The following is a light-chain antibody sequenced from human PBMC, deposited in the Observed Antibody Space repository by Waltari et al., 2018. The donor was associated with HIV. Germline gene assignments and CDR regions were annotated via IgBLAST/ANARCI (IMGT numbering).Light chain of an antibody. J-gene: IGKJ4*01. CDR2: LGS. V-gene: IGKV2-28*01. CDR3: MQTVQTPLT. Sequence: VMTQSPLSLPVTPGEPAFISCRSSQSLLHSNGYNYLDWYLQKPGQSPQLLIYLGSNRASGVPDRFSGSGSGTDFTLKISRVEAEDVGVYYCMQTVQTPLTFGGGTKVEI. CDR1: QSLLHSNGYNY.